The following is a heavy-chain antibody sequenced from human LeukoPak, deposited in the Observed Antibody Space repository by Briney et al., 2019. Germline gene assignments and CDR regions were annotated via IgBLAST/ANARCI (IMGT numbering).Heavy chain of an antibody. J-gene: IGHJ4*02. CDR1: GGTFSSYA. CDR2: IIPIFGTA. CDR3: ARDKFGEENYYDSSGSLDY. D-gene: IGHD3-22*01. Sequence: SVKVSCKASGGTFSSYAISWVRQAPGQGLEWMERIIPIFGTANYAQKFQGRVTITTDESTSTAYMELSSLRSEDAAVYYCARDKFGEENYYDSSGSLDYWGQGTLVTVSS. V-gene: IGHV1-69*05.